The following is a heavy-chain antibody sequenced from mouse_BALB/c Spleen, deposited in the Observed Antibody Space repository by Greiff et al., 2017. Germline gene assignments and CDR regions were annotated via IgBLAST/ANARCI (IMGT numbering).Heavy chain of an antibody. Sequence: EVKLMESGGGLVKPGGSLKLSCAASGFAFSSYDMSWVRQTPEKRLEWVAYISSGGGSTYYPDTVKGRFTISRDNAKNTLYLQMSSLKSEDTAMYYCASPSYYGSSYFDYWGQGTTLTVSS. CDR1: GFAFSSYD. J-gene: IGHJ2*01. CDR3: ASPSYYGSSYFDY. V-gene: IGHV5-12-1*01. D-gene: IGHD1-1*01. CDR2: ISSGGGST.